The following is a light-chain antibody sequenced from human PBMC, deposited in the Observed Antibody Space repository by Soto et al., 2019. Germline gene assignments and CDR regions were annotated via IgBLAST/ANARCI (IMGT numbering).Light chain of an antibody. CDR2: DVS. V-gene: IGLV2-11*01. CDR1: SSDVGGYNY. J-gene: IGLJ2*01. Sequence: QSALTQPRSVSGSPGQSVTISCTGTSSDVGGYNYVSWYQQHPGKAPKLMIYDVSKRPSGVPDRFSGSKSGNTASLTISGLQAEEEADYYCCSYAGIYHLLFGGGTKLTVL. CDR3: CSYAGIYHLL.